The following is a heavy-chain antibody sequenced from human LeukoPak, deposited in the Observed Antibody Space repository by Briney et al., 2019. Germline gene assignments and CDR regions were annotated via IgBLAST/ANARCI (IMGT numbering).Heavy chain of an antibody. J-gene: IGHJ4*02. CDR3: ARGLTMVRGVIPHLDY. D-gene: IGHD3-10*01. Sequence: SETLSLTCAVSGGSISSGGYSWSWIRQPPGKGLEWIGYIYHSGSTYYNPSLKSRVTISVDRSKNQFSLKLSSVTAADTAVYYCARGLTMVRGVIPHLDYWGQGTLVTVSS. CDR2: IYHSGST. CDR1: GGSISSGGYS. V-gene: IGHV4-30-2*01.